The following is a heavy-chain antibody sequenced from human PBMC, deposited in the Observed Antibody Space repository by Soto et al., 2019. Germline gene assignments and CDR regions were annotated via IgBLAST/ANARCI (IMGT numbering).Heavy chain of an antibody. CDR2: IYYSGST. D-gene: IGHD3-10*01. V-gene: IGHV4-30-4*01. Sequence: PSETLSLTCTVSGGSISSGDYYWSWIRQPPGKGLEWIGYIYYSGSTYYNPSLKSRVTTSVDTSKNQLSLKLSSVTAADTAVYYCARGDNGSGSYYWGQGTLVTVSS. CDR3: ARGDNGSGSYY. CDR1: GGSISSGDYY. J-gene: IGHJ4*02.